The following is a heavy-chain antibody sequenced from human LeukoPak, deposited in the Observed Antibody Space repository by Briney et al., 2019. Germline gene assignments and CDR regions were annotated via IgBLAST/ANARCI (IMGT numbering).Heavy chain of an antibody. D-gene: IGHD6-13*01. CDR2: INPNSGGT. CDR1: GYTFTGYF. Sequence: ASVKVSCKASGYTFTGYFIHWVRQAPGQGLEWMGWINPNSGGTNYAQKFQGRVTMTSDTSISTAYMDLSRLISDDTAMYYCARVGDSSSWDNWFDPWGQGTLVTVSS. CDR3: ARVGDSSSWDNWFDP. V-gene: IGHV1-2*02. J-gene: IGHJ5*02.